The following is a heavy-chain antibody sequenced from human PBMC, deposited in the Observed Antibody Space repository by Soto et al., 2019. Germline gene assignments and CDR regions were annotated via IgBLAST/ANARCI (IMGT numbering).Heavy chain of an antibody. Sequence: PGGSLGLSCAASGFSVTSHAMNWVRQAPGKGLQWVSSIDGSSNYRYYADSLRGRFTISRDNAKNSLYLEMSSLRAEDTATYYCARHGRITVTGAGFDIWGQGTLLTV. CDR1: GFSVTSHA. V-gene: IGHV3-21*01. J-gene: IGHJ3*02. D-gene: IGHD1-20*01. CDR2: IDGSSNYR. CDR3: ARHGRITVTGAGFDI.